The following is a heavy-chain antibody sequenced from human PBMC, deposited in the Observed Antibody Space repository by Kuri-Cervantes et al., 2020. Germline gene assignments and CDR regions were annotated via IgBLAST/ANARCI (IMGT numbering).Heavy chain of an antibody. CDR1: GFTFNKFA. V-gene: IGHV3-30*01. CDR2: IAFDGSNK. CDR3: ARDPTLFGVAHFDS. J-gene: IGHJ4*02. D-gene: IGHD3-3*01. Sequence: GESLKISCEGSGFTFNKFALHWVRQPPGGGLEWVALIAFDGSNKFFAESVRGRFTISRDNAKSTIYLHTNGLRSEDSAVYFCARDPTLFGVAHFDSWGQGTLVTVSS.